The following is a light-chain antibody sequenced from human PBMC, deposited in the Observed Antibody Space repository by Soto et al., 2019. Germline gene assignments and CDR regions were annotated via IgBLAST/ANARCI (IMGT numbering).Light chain of an antibody. V-gene: IGKV1-12*01. CDR2: AAS. Sequence: DIQMTQSPSSVSASVGDRVTITCRASQGISSWLAWYQQKPGKAPKLLIYAASSLQSGVPSRFSGSGSRTAFSLTFSTLQAEDFATFFCQQANSFPWTLGQGTKVEIK. J-gene: IGKJ1*01. CDR3: QQANSFPWT. CDR1: QGISSW.